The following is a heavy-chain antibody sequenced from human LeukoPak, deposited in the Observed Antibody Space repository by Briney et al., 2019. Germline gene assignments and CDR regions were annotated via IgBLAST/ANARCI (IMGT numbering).Heavy chain of an antibody. Sequence: SETLSLTCTVSGASIKNYYWSWIRQPPGKGLEWIGYIYYSGSTNYNPSLKSRVTISVDTSKNQFSLKLSSVTAADTAVYYCARIPNFAYGMDVWGQGTTVTVSS. CDR3: ARIPNFAYGMDV. D-gene: IGHD1-1*01. V-gene: IGHV4-59*01. CDR2: IYYSGST. CDR1: GASIKNYY. J-gene: IGHJ6*02.